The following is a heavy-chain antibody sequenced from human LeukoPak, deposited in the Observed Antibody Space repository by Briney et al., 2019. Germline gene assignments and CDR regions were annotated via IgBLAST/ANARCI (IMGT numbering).Heavy chain of an antibody. D-gene: IGHD5-12*01. CDR1: GFTFSSYA. Sequence: PGGSLRLSCAASGFTFSSYAVSWVRQAPGKGLEWVSAISGSGGSTYYADSVKGRFTISRDNSKNTLYLQMNSLRAEDTAVYYRAKGGLSGYGFPIVFLDYWGQGTLVTVSS. CDR2: ISGSGGST. CDR3: AKGGLSGYGFPIVFLDY. J-gene: IGHJ4*02. V-gene: IGHV3-23*01.